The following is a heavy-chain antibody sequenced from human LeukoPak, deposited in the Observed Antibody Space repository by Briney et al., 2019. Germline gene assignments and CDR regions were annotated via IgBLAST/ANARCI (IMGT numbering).Heavy chain of an antibody. V-gene: IGHV1-2*02. D-gene: IGHD3-16*02. J-gene: IGHJ4*02. CDR1: GYTFTGYY. CDR3: ATNIMITFGGVIVPYYFDY. Sequence: ASVKVSCKASGYTFTGYYMHWVRQAPGQGLEWMGWINPNSGGTNYAQKFQGRVTTARDTSISTAYMELSRLRSDDTAVYYCATNIMITFGGVIVPYYFDYWGQGTLVTVSS. CDR2: INPNSGGT.